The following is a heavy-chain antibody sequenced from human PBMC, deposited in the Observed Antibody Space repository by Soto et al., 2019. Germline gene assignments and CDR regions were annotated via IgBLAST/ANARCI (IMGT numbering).Heavy chain of an antibody. CDR3: SKGRFDFVTIHAIDH. D-gene: IGHD3-9*01. V-gene: IGHV3-30*14. J-gene: IGHJ4*01. Sequence: PGGYLRPSCAAFGFAFSSFGMHWVRQAPGKGLEWVAGISYDGTEEKYADPVKGQSTDYRDNSKNTVCLQMNRRRSDKSASYCCSKGRFDFVTIHAIDHWGQGTSVTVSS. CDR1: GFAFSSFG. CDR2: ISYDGTEE.